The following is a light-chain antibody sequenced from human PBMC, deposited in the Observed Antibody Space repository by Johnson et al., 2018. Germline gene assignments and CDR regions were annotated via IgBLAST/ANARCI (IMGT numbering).Light chain of an antibody. J-gene: IGLJ1*01. Sequence: QSVLTQPPSVSAAPGQKVTISCSGSSSNIGNNYVSWYQQLPGTAPKLLIYENNKRPSGIPDRFSGSKSGTSATLGIAGLQTGDEADYYCGTWDSSLSAGDVLGPGTKVTSL. CDR3: GTWDSSLSAGDV. CDR2: ENN. CDR1: SSNIGNNY. V-gene: IGLV1-51*02.